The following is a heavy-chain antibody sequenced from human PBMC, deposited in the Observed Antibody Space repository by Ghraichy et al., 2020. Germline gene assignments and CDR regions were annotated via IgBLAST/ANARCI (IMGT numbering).Heavy chain of an antibody. J-gene: IGHJ5*02. CDR3: ARLWPATTVTTNGGFDP. Sequence: SETLSLTCTVSGGSISSSTYYWGWIRQPPGKGLEWIGSIYYSGSTYYNPSLKSRVTISVDTSKNQFSLKLSSVTAADTAVYYCARLWPATTVTTNGGFDPWGQGTLVTVSS. D-gene: IGHD4-17*01. V-gene: IGHV4-39*07. CDR1: GGSISSSTYY. CDR2: IYYSGST.